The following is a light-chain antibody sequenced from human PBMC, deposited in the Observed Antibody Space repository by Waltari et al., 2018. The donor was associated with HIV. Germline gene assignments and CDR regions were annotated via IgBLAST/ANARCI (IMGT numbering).Light chain of an antibody. Sequence: DIQLTQSPPFLSASVGDRVTITCWASQDISRFLAWYQQKPGKAPQLLIYAASTLQTGVPSRFSGSGSGTEFSLTISSLQPEDFATYYCQQLNTYAFTFGPGTKVDIK. CDR1: QDISRF. CDR3: QQLNTYAFT. CDR2: AAS. V-gene: IGKV1-9*01. J-gene: IGKJ3*01.